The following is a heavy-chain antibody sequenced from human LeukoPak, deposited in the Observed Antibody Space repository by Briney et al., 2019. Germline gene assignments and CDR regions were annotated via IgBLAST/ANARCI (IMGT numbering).Heavy chain of an antibody. CDR1: GGSISSSSYS. D-gene: IGHD3-16*02. J-gene: IGHJ3*02. Sequence: SETLSLTCTVSGGSISSSSYSWGWIRQPPGKGLEWIGSIYYSGSTYYNPSLQSRVTISVDTSKNQFSLKLSSVTAADTAVYYCARVGGIYDYVWGSYRHDPFDIWGQGTMVTVSS. V-gene: IGHV4-39*01. CDR2: IYYSGST. CDR3: ARVGGIYDYVWGSYRHDPFDI.